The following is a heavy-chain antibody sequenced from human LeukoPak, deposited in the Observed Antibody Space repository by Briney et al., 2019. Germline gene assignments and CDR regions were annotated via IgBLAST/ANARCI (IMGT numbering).Heavy chain of an antibody. D-gene: IGHD6-19*01. CDR1: GYTFTGYY. J-gene: IGHJ4*02. V-gene: IGHV1-2*02. CDR2: INPNSGGT. Sequence: ASVKVSCKASGYTFTGYYMRWVRQAPGQGLEWMGWINPNSGGTNYAQKFQGRVTMTRDTSISTAYMELSRLRSDDTAVYYCARDRGYSSGWSTYYFDYWGQGTLVTVSS. CDR3: ARDRGYSSGWSTYYFDY.